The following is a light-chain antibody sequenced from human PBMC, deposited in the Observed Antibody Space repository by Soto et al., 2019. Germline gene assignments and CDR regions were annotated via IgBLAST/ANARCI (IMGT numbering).Light chain of an antibody. J-gene: IGKJ4*01. Sequence: DIQVTQSPSTLSSSVGDRVTLTCRARHSISSYLAWYQQKAGKAPKLLIYDASTLESGVPSRFSGSGSGTEFTLTISSLQPEDFATYYCQQLNSYPLTFGGGTKVDI. CDR2: DAS. CDR1: HSISSY. CDR3: QQLNSYPLT. V-gene: IGKV1-5*01.